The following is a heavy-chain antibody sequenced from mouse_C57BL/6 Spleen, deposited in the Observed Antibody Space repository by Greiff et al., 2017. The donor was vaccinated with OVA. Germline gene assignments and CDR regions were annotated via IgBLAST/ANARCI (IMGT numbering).Heavy chain of an antibody. Sequence: EVKVEESGGGLVQPGGSMKLSCAASGFTFSDAWMDWVRQSPEKGLEWVAEIRNKANNHATYYAESVKGRFTISRDDSKSSVYLQMNSLRAEDTGIYYCTKGRGMVTTDYFDYWGQGTTLTVSS. CDR3: TKGRGMVTTDYFDY. J-gene: IGHJ2*01. CDR1: GFTFSDAW. CDR2: IRNKANNHAT. V-gene: IGHV6-6*01. D-gene: IGHD2-2*01.